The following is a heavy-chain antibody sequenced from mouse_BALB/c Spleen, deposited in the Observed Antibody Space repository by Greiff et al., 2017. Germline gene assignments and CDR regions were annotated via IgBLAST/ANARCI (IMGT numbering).Heavy chain of an antibody. CDR1: GFTFSSFG. J-gene: IGHJ1*01. V-gene: IGHV5-17*02. CDR2: ISSGSSTI. Sequence: EVQGVESGGGLVQPGGSRKLSCAASGFTFSSFGMHWVRQAPEKGLEWVAYISSGSSTIYYADTVKGRFTISRDNPKNTLFLQMTSLRSEDTAMYYCARGIDWYFDVWGAGTTVTVSS. CDR3: ARGIDWYFDV.